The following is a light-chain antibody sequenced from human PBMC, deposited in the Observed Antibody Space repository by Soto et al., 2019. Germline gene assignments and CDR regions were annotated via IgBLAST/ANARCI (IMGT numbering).Light chain of an antibody. CDR2: SDN. J-gene: IGLJ2*01. CDR3: SAGDVSLVL. CDR1: SSNIGTNT. V-gene: IGLV1-44*01. Sequence: QSVLTQPPSASGTPGQRVTISCSGSSSNIGTNTVIWYQQLPGAAPKILIYSDNQRPSGVPDRFSGSKSGTSASLAISGLESEDEAYYACSAGDVSLVLFGGGTKVTVL.